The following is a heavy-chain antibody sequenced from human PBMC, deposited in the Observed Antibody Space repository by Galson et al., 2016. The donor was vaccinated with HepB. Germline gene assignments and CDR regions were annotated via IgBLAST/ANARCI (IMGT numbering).Heavy chain of an antibody. Sequence: SLRLSCAASGFTFSSYWMSWVRQAPGKGLEWVANIKQDGNEKYYVDSVKGRFTISRDNAKNSMYLQMNSLGAEDTAIYYCAVRYSSIWYFQHWGRGTLVSVSS. J-gene: IGHJ1*01. CDR2: IKQDGNEK. D-gene: IGHD6-13*01. V-gene: IGHV3-7*03. CDR1: GFTFSSYW. CDR3: AVRYSSIWYFQH.